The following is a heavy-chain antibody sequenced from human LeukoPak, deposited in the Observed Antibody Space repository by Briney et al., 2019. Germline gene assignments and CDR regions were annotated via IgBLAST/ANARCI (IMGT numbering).Heavy chain of an antibody. D-gene: IGHD4-17*01. CDR1: GYTFTNYH. CDR2: INPNTGDR. CDR3: ARTTSLTASAYDY. Sequence: ASLKVSCKASGYTFTNYHMNWVRHAPGQGLEWMGWINPNTGDRGYAQKFQGRVSITSDTSISTAYMELGSPRSEDTAVYFCARTTSLTASAYDYWGQGTLVTVSS. J-gene: IGHJ4*02. V-gene: IGHV1-8*03.